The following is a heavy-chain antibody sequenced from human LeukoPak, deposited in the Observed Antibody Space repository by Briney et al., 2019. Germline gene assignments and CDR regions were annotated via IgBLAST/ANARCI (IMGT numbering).Heavy chain of an antibody. J-gene: IGHJ4*02. V-gene: IGHV3-30*02. D-gene: IGHD3-3*01. CDR3: AKGGAYYDFRSGYLFDY. Sequence: GGSLRLSCAASGFTFSSYGMHWVRQAPGKGLEWVAFIRYDGSNKYYADSVKGRFTISRDNSKNTLYLQMNSLRAEDTAVYYCAKGGAYYDFRSGYLFDYWGQGTLVTVSS. CDR1: GFTFSSYG. CDR2: IRYDGSNK.